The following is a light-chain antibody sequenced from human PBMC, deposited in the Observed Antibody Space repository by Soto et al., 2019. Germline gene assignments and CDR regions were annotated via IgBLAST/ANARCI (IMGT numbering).Light chain of an antibody. V-gene: IGKV3-15*01. J-gene: IGKJ1*01. CDR3: YQYNNWHTWT. Sequence: EILIIQARRTMYGYPGERATLSWGGSQSVSATLAWYQQKPGQPPRLLIYGASTRATGIPARFSGSGSGTEFSLPFVSLESQESAAYYGYQYNNWHTWTFGQGTKVDIK. CDR1: QSVSAT. CDR2: GAS.